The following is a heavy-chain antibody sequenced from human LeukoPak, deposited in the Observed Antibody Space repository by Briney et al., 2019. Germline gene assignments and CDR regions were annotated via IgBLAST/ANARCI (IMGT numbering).Heavy chain of an antibody. CDR3: TTDEDWNYARKDV. Sequence: GGSLRLSCAASGFTFNCAWMSWVRQVPGKGLEWVGQTVSEIDSGTTDYAAPVKGRFTISRDDSKSTLYLQTNSLKIEDTAVYYCTTDEDWNYARKDVWGQGATVIVSS. CDR1: GFTFNCAW. D-gene: IGHD1-7*01. V-gene: IGHV3-15*04. J-gene: IGHJ6*02. CDR2: TVSEIDSGTT.